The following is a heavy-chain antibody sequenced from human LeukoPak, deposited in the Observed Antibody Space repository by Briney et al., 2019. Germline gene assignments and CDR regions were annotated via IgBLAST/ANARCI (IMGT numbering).Heavy chain of an antibody. Sequence: SETLSLTCTVSGGSISSGDYYWSWIRQPPGKGLEWIGYIYYSGSTYYNPSPKSRVTISVDTSKNQFSLKLSSVTAADTAVYYCARDARDGYIHYWGQGTLVTVSS. CDR3: ARDARDGYIHY. CDR1: GGSISSGDYY. V-gene: IGHV4-30-4*08. CDR2: IYYSGST. J-gene: IGHJ4*02. D-gene: IGHD5-24*01.